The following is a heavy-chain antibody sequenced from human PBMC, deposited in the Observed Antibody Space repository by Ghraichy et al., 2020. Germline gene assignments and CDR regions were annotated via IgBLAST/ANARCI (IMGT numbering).Heavy chain of an antibody. CDR3: ARQRNSGSYSHFDY. V-gene: IGHV1-2*02. J-gene: IGHJ4*02. Sequence: GWISPSSGGTNYAQKFQGRVTMTRDTSISTAYMDLSRLRSDDTAVYYCARQRNSGSYSHFDYWGQGTLVTVSS. CDR2: ISPSSGGT. D-gene: IGHD1-26*01.